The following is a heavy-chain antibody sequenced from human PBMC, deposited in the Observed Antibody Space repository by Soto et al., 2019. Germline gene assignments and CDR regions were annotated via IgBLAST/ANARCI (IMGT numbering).Heavy chain of an antibody. Sequence: EVQLLESGGDLVQPGGSLRLSCAASGFTFTSYAMSWIRQAPGKGLEWVSAITGGGDNTYYADSVKGRFTISRDNSKSTLYLQINSLRAEDTAFYYCTQDGGSRDLLTVNWGQGTLVTVSS. J-gene: IGHJ4*02. D-gene: IGHD3-16*01. CDR1: GFTFTSYA. CDR2: ITGGGDNT. V-gene: IGHV3-23*01. CDR3: TQDGGSRDLLTVN.